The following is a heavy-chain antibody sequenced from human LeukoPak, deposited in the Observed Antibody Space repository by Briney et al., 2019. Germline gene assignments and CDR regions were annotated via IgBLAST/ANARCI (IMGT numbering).Heavy chain of an antibody. CDR2: INHSGST. V-gene: IGHV4-34*01. CDR1: GGSFSGYY. CDR3: AGVVVVVAARPFDY. J-gene: IGHJ4*02. D-gene: IGHD2-15*01. Sequence: KASETLSLTCAVYGGSFSGYYWSWIRQPPGKGLEWIGEINHSGSTNYNPSLKSRVTISVDTSKNQFSLKLSSVTAADTAVYYCAGVVVVVAARPFDYWGQGTLVTVSS.